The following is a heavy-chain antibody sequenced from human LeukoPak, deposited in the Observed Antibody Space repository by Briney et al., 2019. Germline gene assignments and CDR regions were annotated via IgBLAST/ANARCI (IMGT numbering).Heavy chain of an antibody. D-gene: IGHD3-10*01. CDR2: ISSSSSYI. V-gene: IGHV3-21*01. CDR3: GGLASGSDPYFDY. Sequence: GGSLRLSCAAPGFTFSSYSMNWVRQAPGKGLEWVSSISSSSSYIYYADSVKGRFTISRDNAKNSLYLQMNSLRAEDTAVYYCGGLASGSDPYFDYWGQGTLVTVSS. J-gene: IGHJ4*02. CDR1: GFTFSSYS.